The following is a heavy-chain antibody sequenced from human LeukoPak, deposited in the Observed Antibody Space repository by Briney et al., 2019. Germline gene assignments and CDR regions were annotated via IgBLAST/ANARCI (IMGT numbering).Heavy chain of an antibody. D-gene: IGHD2-8*01. J-gene: IGHJ4*02. Sequence: GGSLRLSCAASGFTFSSYAMHWVRQAPGKGLEWVAVISYDGSNKYYADSVKGRFTISRDNSKNTLYLRMNSLRAEDTAVYYCARCYYLPPPYCTNGVCYTDYFDYWGQGTLVTVSS. CDR3: ARCYYLPPPYCTNGVCYTDYFDY. CDR1: GFTFSSYA. V-gene: IGHV3-30-3*01. CDR2: ISYDGSNK.